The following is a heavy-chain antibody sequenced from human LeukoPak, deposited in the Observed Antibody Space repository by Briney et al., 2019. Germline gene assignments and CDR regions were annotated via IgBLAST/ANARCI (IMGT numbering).Heavy chain of an antibody. J-gene: IGHJ3*02. CDR2: IYHSGST. D-gene: IGHD6-13*01. CDR3: ARVRYSIAAAGYDAFDI. V-gene: IGHV4-38-2*02. CDR1: GYSISSGYY. Sequence: PSETLSLTCTVSGYSISSGYYWGWVGQPPGKGLEWSGRIYHSGSTYYNPSLKSRVTMSVDTSKNQFSLKLSSVTGADTAVYYCARVRYSIAAAGYDAFDIWGQGTMVTVSS.